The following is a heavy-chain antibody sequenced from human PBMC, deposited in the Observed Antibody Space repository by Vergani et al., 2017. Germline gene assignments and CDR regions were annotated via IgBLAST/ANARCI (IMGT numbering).Heavy chain of an antibody. CDR2: IYYSGST. CDR1: GGSISSYY. CDR3: ARATYYGSGSYYYYYYGMDV. J-gene: IGHJ6*02. Sequence: QVQLQESGPGLVKPSETLSLTCTVSGGSISSYYWSWIRQPPGKGLEWIGYIYYSGSTNYNPSLKSRVTISVDTSNNQFSLKLSSVTAADTAVYYCARATYYGSGSYYYYYYGMDVWGQGTTVTVSS. V-gene: IGHV4-59*01. D-gene: IGHD3-10*01.